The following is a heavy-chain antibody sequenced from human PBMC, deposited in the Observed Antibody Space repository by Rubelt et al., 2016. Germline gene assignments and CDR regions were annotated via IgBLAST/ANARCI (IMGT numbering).Heavy chain of an antibody. CDR1: DRSFSGFF. Sequence: QVQGQQWGARLLTPSETLALTCGVDDRSFSGFFWSWIRQSPDKQLEWIGNIYYSGATYYNPSLKSRVTMSVDTSKNQFSLKLTSVTAADTALYYCAIFRDISGWGVDPWGQGTLVTVSS. CDR3: AIFRDISGWGVDP. CDR2: IYYSGAT. V-gene: IGHV4-34*02. J-gene: IGHJ5*02. D-gene: IGHD6-19*01.